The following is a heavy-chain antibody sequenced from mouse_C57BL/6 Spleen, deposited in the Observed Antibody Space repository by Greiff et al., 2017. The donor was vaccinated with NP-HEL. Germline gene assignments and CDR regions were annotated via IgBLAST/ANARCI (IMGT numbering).Heavy chain of an antibody. J-gene: IGHJ3*01. D-gene: IGHD1-1*01. V-gene: IGHV1-53*01. CDR1: GYTFTSYW. Sequence: QVQLQQPGAELVMPGASVKLSCKASGYTFTSYWMHWVKQRPGQGLEWIGNINPSNGGTNYNEKFKSKATLTVDKSSSTAYMQLSSLTSEDSAVYYCARYYGSSSAWFAYWGQGTLVTVSA. CDR3: ARYYGSSSAWFAY. CDR2: INPSNGGT.